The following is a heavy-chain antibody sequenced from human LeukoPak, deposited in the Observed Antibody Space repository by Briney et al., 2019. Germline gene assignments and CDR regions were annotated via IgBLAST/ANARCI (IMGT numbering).Heavy chain of an antibody. Sequence: GGSLRLSSAPSGFIFSDSTLHWVRQASGKGPEWVGRIGSKRNNYATKYADSVRGRFTISRDDSKNTAYLQMNSLKIEDTAMYYCTRGRYGSGSFDYWGQGTLVTVSS. CDR3: TRGRYGSGSFDY. V-gene: IGHV3-73*01. CDR1: GFIFSDST. J-gene: IGHJ4*02. D-gene: IGHD3-10*01. CDR2: IGSKRNNYAT.